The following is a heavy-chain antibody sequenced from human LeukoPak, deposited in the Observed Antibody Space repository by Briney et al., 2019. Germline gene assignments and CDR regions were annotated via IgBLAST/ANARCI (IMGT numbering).Heavy chain of an antibody. J-gene: IGHJ4*02. CDR1: GGSISSYC. V-gene: IGHV4-4*07. D-gene: IGHD5-12*01. CDR2: IYTSGST. Sequence: SETLSLTCTVSGGSISSYCWSWIRQPAGKGLEWIGRIYTSGSTNYNPSLKSRVTMSVDTSKNQFSLKLSSVTAADTAVYYCARDGGSGYLGPIDYWGQGTLVTVSS. CDR3: ARDGGSGYLGPIDY.